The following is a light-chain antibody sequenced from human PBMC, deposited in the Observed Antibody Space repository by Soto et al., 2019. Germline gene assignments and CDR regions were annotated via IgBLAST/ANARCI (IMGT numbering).Light chain of an antibody. CDR2: GNN. J-gene: IGLJ2*01. Sequence: QSVLTQPPSASRTPGQRVAISCSGSSSNIGSNHVNWHQQLPGTAPKLLIYGNNQRPSRVPDRFSASKSGTSASLAIRGRQPEEEADYYCAAWDDSVNGHVVFGGGTKVTGL. CDR1: SSNIGSNH. V-gene: IGLV1-44*01. CDR3: AAWDDSVNGHVV.